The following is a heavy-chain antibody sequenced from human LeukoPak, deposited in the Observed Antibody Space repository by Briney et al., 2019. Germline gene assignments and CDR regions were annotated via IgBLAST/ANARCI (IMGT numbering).Heavy chain of an antibody. Sequence: PGGSLRLSCAASGFTFSSYAMSWVRHAPGEGLEWASAISDSGGTTYYADSVKGRFTISRDNSKNTLYLQMNSLRGEDTAVYYCAKLTRGYCDSTACRNWFDPWGGGTLVTVSS. J-gene: IGHJ5*02. V-gene: IGHV3-23*01. CDR2: ISDSGGTT. CDR1: GFTFSSYA. CDR3: AKLTRGYCDSTACRNWFDP. D-gene: IGHD2-2*01.